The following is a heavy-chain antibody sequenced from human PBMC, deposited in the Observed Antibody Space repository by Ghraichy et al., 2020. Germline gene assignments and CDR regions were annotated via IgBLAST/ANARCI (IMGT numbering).Heavy chain of an antibody. V-gene: IGHV3-23*01. Sequence: GGSLRLSCAASGFTFSSYAMSWVRQAPGKGLEWVSAISGSGGSTYYADSVKGRFTISRDNSKNTLYLQMNSLRAEDTAVYYCAKDFYDSSGYYYVRENYWGQGTLFTVSS. CDR2: ISGSGGST. D-gene: IGHD3-22*01. J-gene: IGHJ4*02. CDR3: AKDFYDSSGYYYVRENY. CDR1: GFTFSSYA.